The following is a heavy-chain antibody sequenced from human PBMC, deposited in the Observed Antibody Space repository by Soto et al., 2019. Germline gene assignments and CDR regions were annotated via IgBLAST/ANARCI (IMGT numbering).Heavy chain of an antibody. V-gene: IGHV4-59*01. CDR1: GGSISSYY. D-gene: IGHD5-12*01. J-gene: IGHJ5*02. CDR3: ARDYVEMATRWFDP. Sequence: SETLSLTCTVSGGSISSYYWSWIRQPPGKGLEWIGYIYYSGSTNYNPSLKSRVTISVDTSKNQFSLKLSSVTAADTAVYYCARDYVEMATRWFDPWGQGTLVTVSS. CDR2: IYYSGST.